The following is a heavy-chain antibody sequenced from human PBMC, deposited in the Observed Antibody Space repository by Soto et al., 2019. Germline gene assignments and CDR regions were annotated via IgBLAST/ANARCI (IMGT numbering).Heavy chain of an antibody. CDR1: GLTFSSHG. J-gene: IGHJ4*02. CDR2: IWYDGSNK. CDR3: ARDRGYYDFWSGYYTPEPLDY. Sequence: HPGESLRLSSAAPGLTFSSHGMHWVRQAPSKGLEWVAVIWYDGSNKYYADSVKGRFTISRDNSKNTLYLQMNSLRAEDTAVYYCARDRGYYDFWSGYYTPEPLDYWGQGTLVTVSS. D-gene: IGHD3-3*01. V-gene: IGHV3-33*01.